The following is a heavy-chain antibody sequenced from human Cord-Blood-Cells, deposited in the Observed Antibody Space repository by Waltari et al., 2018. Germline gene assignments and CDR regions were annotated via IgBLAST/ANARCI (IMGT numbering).Heavy chain of an antibody. CDR2: ISWNSGSI. J-gene: IGHJ4*02. V-gene: IGHV3-9*01. D-gene: IGHD3-22*01. Sequence: EVQLVESGGGLVQPGRSLRLSCAASGFTFDDYAIHWFRQAPGKGLEWVSGISWNSGSIGYADSVKGRFTISRDNAKNSLYLQMNSLRAEDTALYYCARYDSSGYYYYWGQGTLVTVSS. CDR3: ARYDSSGYYYY. CDR1: GFTFDDYA.